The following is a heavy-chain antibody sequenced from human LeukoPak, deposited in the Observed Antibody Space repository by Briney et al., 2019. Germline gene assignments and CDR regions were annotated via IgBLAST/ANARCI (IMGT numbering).Heavy chain of an antibody. CDR2: IYTSGST. CDR3: ARDRGSSGWYFDY. J-gene: IGHJ4*02. V-gene: IGHV4-61*02. Sequence: SETLSLTCTVSGGSISSGSYYWSWIRQPAGKGLEWIGRIYTSGSTNYNPSLKSRVTISVDTSKNQFSLKLSSVSAADTAVYYCARDRGSSGWYFDYWGQGTLVTVSS. D-gene: IGHD6-19*01. CDR1: GGSISSGSYY.